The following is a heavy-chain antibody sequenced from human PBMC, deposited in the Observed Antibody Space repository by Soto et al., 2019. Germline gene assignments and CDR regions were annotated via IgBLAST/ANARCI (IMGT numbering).Heavy chain of an antibody. J-gene: IGHJ4*02. CDR1: GFTFNNYA. D-gene: IGHD3-10*01. CDR3: AKGRGGSGSLTPRVDF. CDR2: ISGGGDTT. Sequence: EVQLLESGGGLVQPGGSLRLSCAASGFTFNNYAMTWVRQAPGQGLEWVSAISGGGDTTSYADSVKGRFTVTRDGSKHTLYLQMSSLRAEDTALYYRAKGRGGSGSLTPRVDFWGQGTLVTVSS. V-gene: IGHV3-23*01.